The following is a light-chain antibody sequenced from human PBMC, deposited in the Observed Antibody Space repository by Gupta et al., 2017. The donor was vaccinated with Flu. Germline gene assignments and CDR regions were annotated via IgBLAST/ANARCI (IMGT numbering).Light chain of an antibody. Sequence: VMTQSPVTLSVSPGERATLSCRASQSLSRNLAWYQQKTGQPPRLLMYGASTRATGFPARFSGSGSGTXFTLTIXSLQSEDFATYFCQQYNDWPFTFGXGTRVDLK. CDR3: QQYNDWPFT. J-gene: IGKJ3*01. CDR1: QSLSRN. V-gene: IGKV3-15*01. CDR2: GAS.